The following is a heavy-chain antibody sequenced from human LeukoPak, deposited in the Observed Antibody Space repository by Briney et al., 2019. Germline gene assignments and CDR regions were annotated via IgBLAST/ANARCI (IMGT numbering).Heavy chain of an antibody. CDR1: GFTFSSYW. J-gene: IGHJ4*02. CDR3: AREGEPGITIFGVVIPPGTNYDY. Sequence: GGSLRLSCAASGFTFSSYWMHWVRQAPGKGLVWVSRINSDGSSTSYADSVKGRFTISRDNAKNTLYLQMNSLRAEDTAVYYCAREGEPGITIFGVVIPPGTNYDYWGQGTLVTVSS. CDR2: INSDGSST. D-gene: IGHD3-3*01. V-gene: IGHV3-74*01.